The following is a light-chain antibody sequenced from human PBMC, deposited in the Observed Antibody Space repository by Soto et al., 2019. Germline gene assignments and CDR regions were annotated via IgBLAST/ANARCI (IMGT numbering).Light chain of an antibody. CDR2: AAS. CDR3: LQDYKYPRT. J-gene: IGKJ1*01. CDR1: QGIRDD. V-gene: IGKV1-6*01. Sequence: AIQMTQSPSSLSASVGDRVTITCRASQGIRDDLGWYQQKPGKAPKLLIYAASTLQSGVPSRFSGSGSGTDFTLTISNLQPEDFATYYCLQDYKYPRTLGQGTKVEIK.